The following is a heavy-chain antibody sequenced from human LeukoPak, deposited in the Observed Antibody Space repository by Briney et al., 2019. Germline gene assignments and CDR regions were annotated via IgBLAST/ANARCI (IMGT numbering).Heavy chain of an antibody. CDR3: ATSFELLYYYGMHV. J-gene: IGHJ6*04. CDR1: GYTFTSYA. D-gene: IGHD2-15*01. CDR2: INAGNGNT. Sequence: GASVKVCCKASGYTFTSYAMHWVRQAPGQRLEWKGWINAGNGNTKYSQKFQGRVTITRDTSASTAYMELSSLRSEDTAVYYCATSFELLYYYGMHVWGKGTTVTVSS. V-gene: IGHV1-3*01.